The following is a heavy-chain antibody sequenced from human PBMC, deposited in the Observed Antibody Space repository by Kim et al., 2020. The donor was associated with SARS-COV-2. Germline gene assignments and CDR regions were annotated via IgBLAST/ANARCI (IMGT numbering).Heavy chain of an antibody. Sequence: GESLKISCKGSGYSFTSYWISWVRQMPGKGLEWMGRFDPSDSYNNYSPSFQGHVTISADKSISTAYLQWSSLKASDTAMYYCARHEGIGDGYNWDYYCGMEVRGQGTTGTVSS. D-gene: IGHD5-12*01. CDR1: GYSFTSYW. J-gene: IGHJ6*02. V-gene: IGHV5-10-1*01. CDR2: FDPSDSYN. CDR3: ARHEGIGDGYNWDYYCGMEV.